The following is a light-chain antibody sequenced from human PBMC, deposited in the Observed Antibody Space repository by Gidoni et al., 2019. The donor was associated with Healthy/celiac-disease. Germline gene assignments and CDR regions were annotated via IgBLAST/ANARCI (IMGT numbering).Light chain of an antibody. J-gene: IGKJ5*01. V-gene: IGKV1-5*03. CDR1: QSSSSW. CDR3: QQYNSYRIT. Sequence: DIQMTQSPSTLSASVGDRVTITCRASQSSSSWLAWYQQKPGKAPKLLIYKASSLESGVPSRFSGSGSGTEFTLTISSLQPDDFATYYCQQYNSYRITFGQGTRLEIK. CDR2: KAS.